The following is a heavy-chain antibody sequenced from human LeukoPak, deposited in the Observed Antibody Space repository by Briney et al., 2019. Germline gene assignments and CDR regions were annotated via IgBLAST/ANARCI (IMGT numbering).Heavy chain of an antibody. J-gene: IGHJ6*03. CDR1: GYSISSGYY. CDR3: ARVEGVYYYYYMDV. CDR2: IYHSGST. D-gene: IGHD3-16*01. Sequence: SETLSLTCTVSGYSISSGYYWGWIRQPPGKGLEWIGSIYHSGSTYYNPSLKSRVIISVDTSKNQFSLKLSSVTAADTAVYYCARVEGVYYYYYMDVWGKGTTVTVSS. V-gene: IGHV4-38-2*02.